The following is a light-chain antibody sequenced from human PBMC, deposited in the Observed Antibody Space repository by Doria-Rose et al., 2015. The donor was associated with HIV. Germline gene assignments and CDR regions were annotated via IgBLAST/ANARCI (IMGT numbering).Light chain of an antibody. V-gene: IGKV4-1*01. J-gene: IGKJ3*01. CDR3: QQYYDTPS. CDR2: WAS. CDR1: QSLLYTSKNY. Sequence: DIRVTQSLESLGMSLGERATLNCKSNQSLLYTSKNYLAWYQQKPGQPPTLLIYWASTRQSGVPARFSGSGSGTDFTLTISSLEAEDVAVYYCQQYYDTPSFGPGTTADIK.